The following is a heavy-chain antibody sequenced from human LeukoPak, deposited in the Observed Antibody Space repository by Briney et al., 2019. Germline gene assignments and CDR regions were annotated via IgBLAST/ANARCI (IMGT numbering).Heavy chain of an antibody. Sequence: ETGGSLRLSCAASGFTFSNYYMNWVRQAPGKGLEWVSSISGSSSYIYYADSVKGRFTISRDNAKNSLYLQMNSLRAEDTAVYYCARAYYDIHGYYYFDYWGQGALVTVSS. CDR2: ISGSSSYI. J-gene: IGHJ4*02. D-gene: IGHD3-22*01. CDR1: GFTFSNYY. V-gene: IGHV3-21*01. CDR3: ARAYYDIHGYYYFDY.